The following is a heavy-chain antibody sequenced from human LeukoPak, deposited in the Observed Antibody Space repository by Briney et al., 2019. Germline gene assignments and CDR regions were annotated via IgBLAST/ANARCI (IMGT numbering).Heavy chain of an antibody. CDR3: AVGKDTAMVGFDY. CDR1: GGTFSSYA. CDR2: IIPIFGTA. D-gene: IGHD5-18*01. V-gene: IGHV1-69*05. Sequence: ASVKVSCKASGGTFSSYAISWVRQAPGQGLEWMGGIIPIFGTANYAQKFQGRVTITTDESTSTAYMELSSLRSEDTAVYYCAVGKDTAMVGFDYWGQGTLVTVSS. J-gene: IGHJ4*02.